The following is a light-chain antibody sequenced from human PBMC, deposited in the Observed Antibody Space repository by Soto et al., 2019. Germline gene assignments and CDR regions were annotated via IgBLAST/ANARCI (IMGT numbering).Light chain of an antibody. CDR1: QAITNF. J-gene: IGKJ2*01. V-gene: IGKV1-33*01. Sequence: DIQLTQSPSSLSASVGDRVTITCQPSQAITNFLNWYQQKPGKAPRLLIAGASKLETGVPSRFSGSRSGTDYTFTIGSLQPEDIATYYCQHYANLPYTFGQGTKLEIK. CDR2: GAS. CDR3: QHYANLPYT.